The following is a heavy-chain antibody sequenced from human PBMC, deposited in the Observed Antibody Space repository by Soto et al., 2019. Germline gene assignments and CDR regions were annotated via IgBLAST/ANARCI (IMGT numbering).Heavy chain of an antibody. J-gene: IGHJ6*02. CDR3: AKDLHYEFWSGYFHYGMDV. CDR1: GLMFKSYA. CDR2: ISGSGGST. Sequence: GGSLRLSCAASGLMFKSYAMNWVRQAPGKGLEWVSVISGSGGSTHYADSVKGRFTISRDNSKNTLYPQMNSLRAEDTAIYYCAKDLHYEFWSGYFHYGMDVWGQGTTVTVSS. D-gene: IGHD3-3*01. V-gene: IGHV3-23*01.